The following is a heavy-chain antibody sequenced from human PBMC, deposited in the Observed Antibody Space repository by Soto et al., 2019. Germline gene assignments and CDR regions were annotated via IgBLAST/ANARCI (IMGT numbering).Heavy chain of an antibody. Sequence: EVQLVESGGGLVQPGGSLRLSCAASGFTFSSYSMNWVRQAPGKGLEWVSYISSSSSTIYYADSVKGRFTTSKANAKNSLYLQLNSLRDEDTAVYYCARDTDIVVVPAAIGSYYYGMDVWGQGTTVTVSS. V-gene: IGHV3-48*02. J-gene: IGHJ6*02. CDR1: GFTFSSYS. D-gene: IGHD2-2*02. CDR2: ISSSSSTI. CDR3: ARDTDIVVVPAAIGSYYYGMDV.